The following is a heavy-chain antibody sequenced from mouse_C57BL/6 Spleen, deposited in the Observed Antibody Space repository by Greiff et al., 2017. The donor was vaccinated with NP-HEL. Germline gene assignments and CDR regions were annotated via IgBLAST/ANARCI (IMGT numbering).Heavy chain of an antibody. D-gene: IGHD2-2*01. J-gene: IGHJ3*01. CDR1: GYTFTSYW. Sequence: VQLQQPGAELVMPGASVKLSCKASGYTFTSYWMHWVKQRPGQGLEWIGEIDPSDSYTNYNQKFQGKSTLTVAKSSSTAYMQLSSLTSEDSAVYYCARRGYGYDGAWFAYWGQGTLVTVSA. V-gene: IGHV1-69*01. CDR2: IDPSDSYT. CDR3: ARRGYGYDGAWFAY.